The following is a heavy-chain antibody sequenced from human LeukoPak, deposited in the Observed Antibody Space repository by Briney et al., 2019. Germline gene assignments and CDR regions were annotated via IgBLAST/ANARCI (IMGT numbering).Heavy chain of an antibody. CDR3: ARDQPLALGDPYYYYGMDV. CDR1: GYTFSSYG. J-gene: IGHJ6*02. V-gene: IGHV1-18*01. Sequence: EASVKVSCTASGYTFSSYGISWVRQAPGQGLEWMGWISAYNGNTNYAQKLQGRVTMTTDTSTSTAYMELRSLRSDDTAVYNCARDQPLALGDPYYYYGMDVWGQGTTVTVSS. CDR2: ISAYNGNT. D-gene: IGHD1-14*01.